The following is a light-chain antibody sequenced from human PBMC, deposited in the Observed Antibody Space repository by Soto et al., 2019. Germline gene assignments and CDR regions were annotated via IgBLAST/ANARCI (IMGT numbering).Light chain of an antibody. CDR2: EVN. Sequence: QSPLTEPASLSGTPGESITISCTGTSSDIGAYDYVSWFEQHAGKAPKLMISEVNNRPSGVSNRFSGSKSGTTAYLTISGLQVEAEAEYFCSSFTTTSTHVFGTGTKVTVL. CDR3: SSFTTTSTHV. CDR1: SSDIGAYDY. V-gene: IGLV2-14*01. J-gene: IGLJ1*01.